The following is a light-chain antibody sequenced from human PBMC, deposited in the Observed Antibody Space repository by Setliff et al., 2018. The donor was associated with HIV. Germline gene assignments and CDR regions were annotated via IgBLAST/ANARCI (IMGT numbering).Light chain of an antibody. CDR2: TNN. CDR3: ATWDDSLNGPV. V-gene: IGLV1-44*01. Sequence: LTQPPSASGTPGQRVTISCSGSSSNIGSNIVNWYQQLPGTAPKLLIYTNNQRPSGVPDRFSGSKSGTSASLAIIGLQSEDEAHYYCATWDDSLNGPVFGGGTKVTVL. J-gene: IGLJ3*02. CDR1: SSNIGSNI.